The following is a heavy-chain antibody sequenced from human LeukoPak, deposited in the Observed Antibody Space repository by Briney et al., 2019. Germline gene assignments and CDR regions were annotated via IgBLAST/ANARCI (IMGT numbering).Heavy chain of an antibody. CDR2: MNPNSGNT. V-gene: IGHV1-8*01. Sequence: GASVKVSCKASGYTFTSYDINWVRQATGQGLEWMGWMNPNSGNTGYAQKFQGRVTMTRNTSISTAYMELSSLRSEDTAVYYCARGRAVRYYYDSSGYYYYFDYWGQGTLVTVSS. CDR1: GYTFTSYD. J-gene: IGHJ4*02. D-gene: IGHD3-22*01. CDR3: ARGRAVRYYYDSSGYYYYFDY.